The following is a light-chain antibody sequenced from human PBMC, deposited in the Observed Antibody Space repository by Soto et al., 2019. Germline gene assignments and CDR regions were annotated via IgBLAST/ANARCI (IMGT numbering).Light chain of an antibody. CDR1: QSVSSSY. CDR3: QQYGSSSSIT. J-gene: IGKJ5*01. CDR2: GAS. Sequence: EIVLTQSPGTLSLSPGERATLSCRASQSVSSSYLAWYQQKPGQAPRLLIYGASSRATVIPDRFSGSGSGTDFTLTISRLEPEDFAVYYCQQYGSSSSITFGQGTRLEIK. V-gene: IGKV3-20*01.